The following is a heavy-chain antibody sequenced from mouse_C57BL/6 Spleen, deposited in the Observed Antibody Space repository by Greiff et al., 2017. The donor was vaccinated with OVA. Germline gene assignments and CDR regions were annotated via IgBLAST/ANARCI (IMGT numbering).Heavy chain of an antibody. V-gene: IGHV1-59*01. J-gene: IGHJ2*01. D-gene: IGHD1-1*01. CDR3: AKEYTTVVARGYYFDY. Sequence: QVQLQQPGAELARPGTSVKLSCKASGYTFTSYWMHWVKQRPGQGLEWIGVIDPSDSYTNYNQKFKGKATLTVDTSSSTAYMQLSSLTSEDSAVYYCAKEYTTVVARGYYFDYWGQGTTLTVSS. CDR2: IDPSDSYT. CDR1: GYTFTSYW.